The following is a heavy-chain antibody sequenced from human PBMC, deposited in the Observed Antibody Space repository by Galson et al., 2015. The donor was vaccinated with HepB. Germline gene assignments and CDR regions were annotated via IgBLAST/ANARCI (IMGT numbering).Heavy chain of an antibody. J-gene: IGHJ4*02. CDR2: MSHDERDE. Sequence: SLRLSCAVSGFTFSDYAMHWVRQAPGVGLEWVAAMSHDERDENYSDSVKGRFTISRDNFKNTLYLQMNSLRPEDTAVYYCAKEGALWFGEIFYRFYDYWGQGTLVSVSS. CDR1: GFTFSDYA. D-gene: IGHD3-10*01. CDR3: AKEGALWFGEIFYRFYDY. V-gene: IGHV3-30*18.